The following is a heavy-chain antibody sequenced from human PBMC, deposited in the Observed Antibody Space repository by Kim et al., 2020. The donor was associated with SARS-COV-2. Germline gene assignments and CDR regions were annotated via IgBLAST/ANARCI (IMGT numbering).Heavy chain of an antibody. CDR1: GFTFNSHD. CDR3: VRQVAGSNFDV. Sequence: GGSLRLSCGASGFTFNSHDLQWVRQAPGKGPEWISGVSGSGNREFYAESVKGRFTISRDNSKNTVYLQLNILIAEDTAIYYCVRQVAGSNFDVWGQGTM. CDR2: VSGSGNRE. J-gene: IGHJ3*01. V-gene: IGHV3-23*01. D-gene: IGHD3-10*01.